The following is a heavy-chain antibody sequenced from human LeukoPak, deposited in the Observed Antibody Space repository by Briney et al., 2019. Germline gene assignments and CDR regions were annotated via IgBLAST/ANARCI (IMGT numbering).Heavy chain of an antibody. CDR1: GFTFSSYS. Sequence: GGSLRLSCAASGFTFSSYSMNWVRQAPGKGLEWVSYNSSSSSTIYYADSVKGRFTISRDNAKNSLYLQMNSLRAEDTAVYYCARAYVHALDYWGQGTLVTVSS. CDR2: NSSSSSTI. CDR3: ARAYVHALDY. V-gene: IGHV3-48*04. J-gene: IGHJ4*02. D-gene: IGHD3-10*02.